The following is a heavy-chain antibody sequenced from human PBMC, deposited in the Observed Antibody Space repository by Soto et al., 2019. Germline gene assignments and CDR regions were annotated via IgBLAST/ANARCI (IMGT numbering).Heavy chain of an antibody. CDR2: IFYNGTT. V-gene: IGHV4-61*01. Sequence: SETLSLTCTVSGVSVSGSSCWTWIRQAPGKGLEWIGCIFYNGTTNYNPSLRSPVTISVDTSKNQFSLKVTSVTAADTAVYWCARHGSDSGWFFFDPWGQGALVTVSS. D-gene: IGHD6-19*01. CDR3: ARHGSDSGWFFFDP. J-gene: IGHJ5*02. CDR1: GVSVSGSSC.